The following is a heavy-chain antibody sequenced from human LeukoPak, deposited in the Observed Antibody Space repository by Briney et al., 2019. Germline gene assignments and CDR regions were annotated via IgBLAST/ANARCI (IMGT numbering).Heavy chain of an antibody. CDR3: ACLTTADAFDI. D-gene: IGHD3-22*01. V-gene: IGHV4-4*02. CDR1: GGSIRTNNW. J-gene: IGHJ3*02. Sequence: PSETLSLTCAVSGGSIRTNNWWSWVRQPPGKGLEWIGEIYHSGSTNNNPSLKSRVTISVDTSKNQFSLKLSSVTAADTAVYYCACLTTADAFDIWGQGTMVTVSS. CDR2: IYHSGST.